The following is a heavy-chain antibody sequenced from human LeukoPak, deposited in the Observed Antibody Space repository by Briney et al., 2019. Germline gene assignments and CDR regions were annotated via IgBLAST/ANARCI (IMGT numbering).Heavy chain of an antibody. CDR3: AREGGPYRPLDY. J-gene: IGHJ4*02. CDR2: VNLQGST. Sequence: KPSETLSLTCDVSGGSITQTNYWTWARQPPGKGLEWIGEVNLQGSTNYNPSLMRRVAISVDTSANHVSLQLTSVTAADTAVYYCAREGGPYRPLDYSGQGTLVTVSS. V-gene: IGHV4-4*02. CDR1: GGSITQTNY.